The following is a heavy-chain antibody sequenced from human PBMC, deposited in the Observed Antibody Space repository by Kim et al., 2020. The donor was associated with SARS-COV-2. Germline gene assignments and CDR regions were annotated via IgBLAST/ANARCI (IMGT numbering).Heavy chain of an antibody. CDR1: GGSISSYY. Sequence: SETLSLTCTVSGGSISSYYWSWIRQPPGKGLEWIGYIYYSGSTNYNPSLKSRVTISVDTSKNQFSLKLSSVTAADTAVYYCARVGMRRWLLLPFFDYWGQGTLVTVSS. D-gene: IGHD5-12*01. V-gene: IGHV4-59*13. CDR2: IYYSGST. CDR3: ARVGMRRWLLLPFFDY. J-gene: IGHJ4*02.